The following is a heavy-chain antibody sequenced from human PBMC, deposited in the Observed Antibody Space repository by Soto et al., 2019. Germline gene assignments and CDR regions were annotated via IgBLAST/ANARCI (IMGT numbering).Heavy chain of an antibody. D-gene: IGHD7-27*01. CDR1: GFTFSIFA. Sequence: GGSLRLSCAASGFTFSIFAMSWVRQSPGKGLEWVPTISGSGGSTYYADAVKGRFTISRDNSMGTLYLQMKSLRVEDTAIYYCAKEVSLGSTVDLGYWGQGALVTVSS. J-gene: IGHJ4*02. CDR2: ISGSGGST. V-gene: IGHV3-23*01. CDR3: AKEVSLGSTVDLGY.